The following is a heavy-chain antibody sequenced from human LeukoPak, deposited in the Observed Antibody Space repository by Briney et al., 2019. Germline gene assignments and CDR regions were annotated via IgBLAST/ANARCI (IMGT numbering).Heavy chain of an antibody. CDR3: ARGRRDDFWSGYYFDY. CDR1: GYTFTSYD. Sequence: GASVKVSCTASGYTFTSYDINWVRPATGQGLAWMGWMNPNSGNTGYAQKFQGRVTMTRNTSISTAYMELSSLRSEDTAVYYCARGRRDDFWSGYYFDYWGQGTLVTVSS. D-gene: IGHD3-3*01. CDR2: MNPNSGNT. J-gene: IGHJ4*02. V-gene: IGHV1-8*01.